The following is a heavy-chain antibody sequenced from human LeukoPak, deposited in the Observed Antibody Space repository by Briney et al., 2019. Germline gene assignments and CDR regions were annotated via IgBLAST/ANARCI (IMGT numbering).Heavy chain of an antibody. V-gene: IGHV3-74*01. J-gene: IGHJ4*02. Sequence: PGGSLRLSCAASGFTFSSYWMHWVRQAPGKGLVWVSRIESDGSNTFYADSVKGRFTISRDNAKNMVYLQMNSLRVEDTAVYYCGSDTVLGCWGQGTLVTVSS. CDR3: GSDTVLGC. CDR1: GFTFSSYW. D-gene: IGHD5-18*01. CDR2: IESDGSNT.